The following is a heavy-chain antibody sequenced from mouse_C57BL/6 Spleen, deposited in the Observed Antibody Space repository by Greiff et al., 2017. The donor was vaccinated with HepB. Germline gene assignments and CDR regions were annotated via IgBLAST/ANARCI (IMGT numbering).Heavy chain of an antibody. D-gene: IGHD4-1*01. CDR1: GFTFSNYW. CDR3: TELTGTGY. J-gene: IGHJ4*01. Sequence: EVQLQQSGGGLVQPGGSMKLSCVASGFTFSNYWMNWVRQSPEKGLEWVAQIRLKSDNYATHYAESVKGRFTISRDDSKSSVYLQMNNLRAEDTGIYYCTELTGTGYWGQGTSVTVSS. V-gene: IGHV6-3*01. CDR2: IRLKSDNYAT.